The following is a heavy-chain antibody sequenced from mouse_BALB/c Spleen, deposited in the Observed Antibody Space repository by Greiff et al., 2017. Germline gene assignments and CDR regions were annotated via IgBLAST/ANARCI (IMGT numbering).Heavy chain of an antibody. D-gene: IGHD1-1*02. Sequence: EVKLMESGGGLVKPGGSLKLSCAASGFAFSSYDMSWVRQTPEKRLEWVAYISSGGGSTYYPDTVKGRFTISRDNAKNTLYLQMSSLKSEDTAMYYCARLGSLDYWGQGTTLTVSA. J-gene: IGHJ2*01. CDR2: ISSGGGST. CDR3: ARLGSLDY. CDR1: GFAFSSYD. V-gene: IGHV5-12-1*01.